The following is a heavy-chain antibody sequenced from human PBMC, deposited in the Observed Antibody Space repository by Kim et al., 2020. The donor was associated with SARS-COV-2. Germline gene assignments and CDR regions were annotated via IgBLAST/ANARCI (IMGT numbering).Heavy chain of an antibody. J-gene: IGHJ6*02. CDR1: GFTFSSYW. V-gene: IGHV3-7*01. CDR3: ARDGLYYYGSGSYYNTDHYYYYGMDV. CDR2: IKQDGSEK. Sequence: GGSLRLSCAASGFTFSSYWMSWVRQAPGKGLEWVANIKQDGSEKYYVDSVKGRFTISRDNAKNSLYLQMNSLRAEDTAVYYCARDGLYYYGSGSYYNTDHYYYYGMDVRGQGTTVTVSS. D-gene: IGHD3-10*01.